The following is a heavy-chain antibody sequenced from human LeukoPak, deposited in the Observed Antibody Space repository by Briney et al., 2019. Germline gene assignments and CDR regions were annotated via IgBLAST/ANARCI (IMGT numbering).Heavy chain of an antibody. J-gene: IGHJ4*02. CDR3: TRVGHIDEGIDY. Sequence: GGSLRLSCVASGFPFSSYWMTWVRQAPGKGLEWVANIKQDGSKKSYVDSVKGRFTISRDNAKNSLYLQMNSLRAEDTAIYYCTRVGHIDEGIDYWGQGTLVTVSS. CDR1: GFPFSSYW. CDR2: IKQDGSKK. V-gene: IGHV3-7*04. D-gene: IGHD3-9*01.